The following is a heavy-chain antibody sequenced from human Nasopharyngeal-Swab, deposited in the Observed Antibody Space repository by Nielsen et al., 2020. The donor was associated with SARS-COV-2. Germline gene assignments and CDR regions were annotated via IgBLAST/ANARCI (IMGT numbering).Heavy chain of an antibody. D-gene: IGHD2-21*02. CDR1: GFTFDDYS. V-gene: IGHV3-23*01. CDR2: ISASGAST. Sequence: GGSLRLSCAASGFTFDDYSMHWVRQAPGKGLEWVSCISASGASTYYADSVKGRFTISRDNSQNTLYLQVNSLRAEDTALFYCARDAHVIGPDFDAFDIWGQGTMVTVSS. J-gene: IGHJ3*02. CDR3: ARDAHVIGPDFDAFDI.